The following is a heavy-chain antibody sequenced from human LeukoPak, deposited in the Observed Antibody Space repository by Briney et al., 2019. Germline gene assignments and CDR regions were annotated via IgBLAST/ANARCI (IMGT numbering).Heavy chain of an antibody. D-gene: IGHD2-21*02. V-gene: IGHV3-66*02. CDR1: GFTVSSNY. CDR2: IYSGGST. Sequence: GSLRLSCAASGFTVSSNYMSWVRQAPGKGLEWVSVIYSGGSTYYADSVKGRFTISRDNSKNTLYLQMNNLRAEDTAVYYCARVGAYCGGDCRDYWGQGTLVTVSS. CDR3: ARVGAYCGGDCRDY. J-gene: IGHJ4*02.